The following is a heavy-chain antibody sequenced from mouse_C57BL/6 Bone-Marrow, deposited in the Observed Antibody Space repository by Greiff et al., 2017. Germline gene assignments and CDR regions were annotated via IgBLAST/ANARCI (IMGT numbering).Heavy chain of an antibody. Sequence: EVQLQQSGPVLVKPGASVKMSCKASGYTFTDYYMNWVKQSHGKSLEWIGVINPYNGGTSYNQKFKGKATLTVDKSSSTAYMELNSLTSEDSAVYYCARSNWGVFDYWGQGTTLTVSS. CDR1: GYTFTDYY. J-gene: IGHJ2*01. CDR3: ARSNWGVFDY. D-gene: IGHD4-1*01. CDR2: INPYNGGT. V-gene: IGHV1-19*01.